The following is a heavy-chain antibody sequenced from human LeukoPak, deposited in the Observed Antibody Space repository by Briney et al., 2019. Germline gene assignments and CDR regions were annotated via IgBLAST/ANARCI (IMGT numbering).Heavy chain of an antibody. J-gene: IGHJ3*02. CDR2: LNPNSGDT. CDR3: ARDRSRIAVAIGAFDT. D-gene: IGHD6-19*01. V-gene: IGHV1-2*02. CDR1: GYTFTDYY. Sequence: ASVKVSCKASGYTFTDYYMHWVRQAPGQGLEWMGWLNPNSGDTNYAQKFQGRVSMTRDTSISTAYMDLSDLRSDDTAVYYCARDRSRIAVAIGAFDTWGQGTMVTVSS.